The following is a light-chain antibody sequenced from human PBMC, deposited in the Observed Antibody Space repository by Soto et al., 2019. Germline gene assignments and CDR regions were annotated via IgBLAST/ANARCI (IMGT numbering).Light chain of an antibody. V-gene: IGKV3-20*01. J-gene: IGKJ1*01. Sequence: EIVLTHSPGTLSLSPGEGATLSCRASQSVANNYLAWYQQKPGQAPRLLIYGASSRATGIPDRFSGSGSGTDFILTISRLDPEDFAVYFCHQYGNAPRTFGQGTKVDIK. CDR1: QSVANNY. CDR3: HQYGNAPRT. CDR2: GAS.